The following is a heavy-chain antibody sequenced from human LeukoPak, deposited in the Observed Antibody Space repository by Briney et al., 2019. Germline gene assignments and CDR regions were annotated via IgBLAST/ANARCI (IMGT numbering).Heavy chain of an antibody. Sequence: PGGSLRLSCAASGFAFSSYWMSWVRQAPGKGLEWVANIKRDGREKYYVDSVKGRFTISRDNAVNSLYLQMNSLRAEDTAVYYCARDQNYYDTSGELYHVYWGQGTLVTVSS. CDR2: IKRDGREK. CDR1: GFAFSSYW. CDR3: ARDQNYYDTSGELYHVY. V-gene: IGHV3-7*01. D-gene: IGHD3-22*01. J-gene: IGHJ4*02.